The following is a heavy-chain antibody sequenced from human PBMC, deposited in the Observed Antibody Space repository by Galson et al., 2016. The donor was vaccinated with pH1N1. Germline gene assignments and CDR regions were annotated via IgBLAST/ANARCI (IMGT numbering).Heavy chain of an antibody. J-gene: IGHJ4*02. V-gene: IGHV3-7*01. CDR2: IKQDGSDR. CDR3: ARMIGGSYYVEY. CDR1: GFSFSSYW. D-gene: IGHD1-26*01. Sequence: SLRLSCAASGFSFSSYWMTWVRQAPGKGLEWVANIKQDGSDRYYVDSVKGRFTISRDNPKNSLYLQMNSLRVEDTAVYYCARMIGGSYYVEYWGQGTLVTVSS.